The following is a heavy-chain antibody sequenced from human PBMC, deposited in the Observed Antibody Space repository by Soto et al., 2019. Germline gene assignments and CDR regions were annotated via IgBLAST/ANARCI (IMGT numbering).Heavy chain of an antibody. CDR1: GYTLTPPH. CDR3: ATPYYDSSGHYGMDV. V-gene: IGHV1-45*02. J-gene: IGHJ6*02. D-gene: IGHD3-22*01. Sequence: LLKVSCQASGYTLTPPHPHQVRQGPGQALEWMGWITPFNGNTNYAQKFQDRVTITRDRSMSTAYMELSSLRSEDTAMYYCATPYYDSSGHYGMDVWGQGTTVTVSS. CDR2: ITPFNGNT.